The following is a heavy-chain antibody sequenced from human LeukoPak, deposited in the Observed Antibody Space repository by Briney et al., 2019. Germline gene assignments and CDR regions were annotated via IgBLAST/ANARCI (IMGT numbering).Heavy chain of an antibody. Sequence: GGSLRLSCAASGFTFSSYSMNWVRQAPGKGLEWVSYISSSSTTIYYTDSVKGRFTISRDNTKNSLYLQMNSLKVEDTAIYYCARDRGYKAFDIWGQGTMVTVSS. CDR3: ARDRGYKAFDI. J-gene: IGHJ3*02. D-gene: IGHD5-18*01. CDR1: GFTFSSYS. CDR2: ISSSSTTI. V-gene: IGHV3-48*04.